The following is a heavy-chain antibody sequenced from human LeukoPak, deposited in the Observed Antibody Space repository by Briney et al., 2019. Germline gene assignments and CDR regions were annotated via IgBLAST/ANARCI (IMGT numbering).Heavy chain of an antibody. CDR1: EFTFSNYG. J-gene: IGHJ4*02. CDR2: ISYDGSDK. Sequence: GGSLRLSCAASEFTFSNYGMHWVRQAPGKGLEWVAVISYDGSDKYYADSVKGRFTISRDNSKNTLYLQMNSLRAEDTAVYYCANYDGVAAGPEEYWGQGTLVTVSS. CDR3: ANYDGVAAGPEEY. D-gene: IGHD6-13*01. V-gene: IGHV3-30*18.